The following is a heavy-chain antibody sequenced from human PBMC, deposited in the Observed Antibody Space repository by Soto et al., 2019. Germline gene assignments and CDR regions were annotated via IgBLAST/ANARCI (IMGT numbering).Heavy chain of an antibody. V-gene: IGHV3-30*18. D-gene: IGHD4-17*01. J-gene: IGHJ6*02. CDR2: ISYDGSNK. CDR1: GFTFSSYG. Sequence: GGSLRLSCAASGFTFSSYGMHWVRQAPGKGLEWVAVISYDGSNKYYADSVKGRFTISRDNSKNTLYLQMNSLRAEDTAVYYCAKDRYGVVDVWGQGTMVTVSS. CDR3: AKDRYGVVDV.